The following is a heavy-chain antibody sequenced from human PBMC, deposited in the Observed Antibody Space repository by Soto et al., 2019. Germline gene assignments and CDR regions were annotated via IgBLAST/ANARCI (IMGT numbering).Heavy chain of an antibody. Sequence: GGSLRLSCAASGFTFSSYVMSWVRQAPGKGLEWVSGIRGSGDSTYYADSVKGRFPISRDNSKNTLYLQMNSLRAEDTAVYYCAKSRYYDSSSYRGTLNDAFDIWGQGTMVTVSS. J-gene: IGHJ3*02. V-gene: IGHV3-23*01. CDR2: IRGSGDST. CDR3: AKSRYYDSSSYRGTLNDAFDI. CDR1: GFTFSSYV. D-gene: IGHD3-22*01.